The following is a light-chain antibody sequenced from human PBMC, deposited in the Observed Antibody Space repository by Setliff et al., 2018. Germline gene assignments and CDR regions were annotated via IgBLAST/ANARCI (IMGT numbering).Light chain of an antibody. CDR2: NNN. CDR1: NSNIGAGYA. CDR3: QSFDSSLRGSV. J-gene: IGLJ2*01. Sequence: QSVLMPPPSVSGAPGQRVTISCTGSNSNIGAGYAVHWYQQLPGTAPKVLIYNNNNRPSGVPDRFSGSKSGTLTSLAITGLQAEDEADYYCQSFDSSLRGSVFGGGTKVTVL. V-gene: IGLV1-40*01.